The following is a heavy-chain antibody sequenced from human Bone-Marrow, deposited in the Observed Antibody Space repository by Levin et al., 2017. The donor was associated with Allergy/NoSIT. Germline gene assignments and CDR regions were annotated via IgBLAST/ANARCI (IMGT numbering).Heavy chain of an antibody. D-gene: IGHD3-16*01. CDR3: ARQVRLRLGGFSSFDY. V-gene: IGHV4-59*08. Sequence: SETLSLTCTVSGGSISYYYWSWIRQPPGKGLEWIGYVSYSGSTNYNPSLKSRVTMSVDTSKNQFSLKLSSVTAADTAVYYCARQVRLRLGGFSSFDYWGQGTLVTVSS. CDR2: VSYSGST. CDR1: GGSISYYY. J-gene: IGHJ4*02.